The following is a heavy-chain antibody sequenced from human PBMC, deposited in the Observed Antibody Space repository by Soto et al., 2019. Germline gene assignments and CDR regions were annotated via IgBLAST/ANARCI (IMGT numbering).Heavy chain of an antibody. CDR3: ARDFFDDSDAYCPDH. CDR2: INPNSGHT. J-gene: IGHJ5*02. CDR1: GYTFTTYD. D-gene: IGHD3-22*01. Sequence: QVQLVQSGAEVRKPGASVKVSCQTSGYTFTTYDINWVRQATGQGLEWMGWINPNSGHTGYAQNFHGRVTLTRTTSISTAYMELSGLKSEDTAVYYCARDFFDDSDAYCPDHWGQGTVVTVSS. V-gene: IGHV1-8*01.